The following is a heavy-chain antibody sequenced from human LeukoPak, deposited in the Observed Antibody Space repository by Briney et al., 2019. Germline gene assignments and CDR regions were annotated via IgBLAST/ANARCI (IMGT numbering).Heavy chain of an antibody. Sequence: PSETLSLTCTVSGGSISSYYWSWIRQPAGKGLEWIGRIYTSGSTNYNPSLKSRVTISVDTSKNQFSLKLSSVTAADTAVYYCARGRDCSSTSCYGASQHWGQGTLVTVSS. CDR2: IYTSGST. D-gene: IGHD2-2*01. CDR1: GGSISSYY. CDR3: ARGRDCSSTSCYGASQH. J-gene: IGHJ1*01. V-gene: IGHV4-4*07.